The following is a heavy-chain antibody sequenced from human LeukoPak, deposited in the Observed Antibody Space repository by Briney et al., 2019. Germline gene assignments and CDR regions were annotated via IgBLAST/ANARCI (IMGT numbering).Heavy chain of an antibody. D-gene: IGHD3-16*01. CDR3: ARDQGSLPVWFYYYMDV. J-gene: IGHJ6*03. V-gene: IGHV3-30*01. Sequence: GGSLRLSCAASGFTFSSYAMHWVRQAPGKGLEWLAVISYDGTNKYYADSVKGRFTISRDNSKNTLYLQMNSLRDEDTAVYYCARDQGSLPVWFYYYMDVWGSGTTVAVSS. CDR1: GFTFSSYA. CDR2: ISYDGTNK.